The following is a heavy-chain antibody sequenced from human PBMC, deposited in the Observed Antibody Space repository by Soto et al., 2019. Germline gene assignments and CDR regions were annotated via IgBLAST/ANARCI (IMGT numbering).Heavy chain of an antibody. D-gene: IGHD4-17*01. CDR2: ISYDGSNK. Sequence: VQLVESGGGVVQHGRSLRLSCEASGVTFRSYAMHWVGQAPGKGLEWVAVISYDGSNKYYADSVKGRFTISRDNSENPLYLQMNSLRAEDTAVYYCAREQYGDHYFDYWGQGTMVTVSS. V-gene: IGHV3-30-3*01. CDR1: GVTFRSYA. J-gene: IGHJ4*02. CDR3: AREQYGDHYFDY.